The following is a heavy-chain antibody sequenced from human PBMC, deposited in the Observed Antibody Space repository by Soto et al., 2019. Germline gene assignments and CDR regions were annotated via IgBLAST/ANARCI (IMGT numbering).Heavy chain of an antibody. CDR3: ARQIRWPGGLFDY. Sequence: QVQLQESGPGLVKPSETLSLTCTVSGGSVSSGTYYWSWIRQPPGKGLEWIGYIYYSGSTNYNPSLKSRVTISVDTSKTQFSLKLSSVTAADTAVYYCARQIRWPGGLFDYWGQGTLVTVSS. V-gene: IGHV4-61*01. J-gene: IGHJ4*02. CDR1: GGSVSSGTYY. D-gene: IGHD4-17*01. CDR2: IYYSGST.